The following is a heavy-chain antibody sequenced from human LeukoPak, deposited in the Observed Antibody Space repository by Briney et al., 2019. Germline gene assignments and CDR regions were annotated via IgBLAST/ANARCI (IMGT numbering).Heavy chain of an antibody. CDR3: ARDHPQYYDFWSGYYTGAFDI. CDR2: IKQDGSEK. J-gene: IGHJ3*02. CDR1: GLTFSSYW. V-gene: IGHV3-7*01. D-gene: IGHD3-3*01. Sequence: GGSLRLSCAASGLTFSSYWMSWVRQAPGKGLEWVANIKQDGSEKYYVNSVKGRFTISRDNAKNSLYLQMNSLRAEDTVVYYCARDHPQYYDFWSGYYTGAFDIWGQGTMVTVSS.